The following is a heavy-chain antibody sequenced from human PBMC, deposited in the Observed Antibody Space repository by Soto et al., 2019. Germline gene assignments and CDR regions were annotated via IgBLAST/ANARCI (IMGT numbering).Heavy chain of an antibody. V-gene: IGHV4-4*07. CDR3: ARGPGGESPGVPHRSMDV. Sequence: QVQLQESGPGLVKPAETLSLTCTDSGGSISSYYWSWIRQPAGQGLELIGRIYTSGSTNSNPSLKSRVTMPVDTSKSQFSLRLNTGTAAATAVYYCARGPGGESPGVPHRSMDVWCQGTTVTVSS. D-gene: IGHD3-16*01. CDR2: IYTSGST. CDR1: GGSISSYY. J-gene: IGHJ6*02.